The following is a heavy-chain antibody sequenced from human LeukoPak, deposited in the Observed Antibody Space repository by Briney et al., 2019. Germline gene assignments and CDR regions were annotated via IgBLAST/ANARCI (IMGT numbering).Heavy chain of an antibody. CDR1: GGSISSYY. D-gene: IGHD6-13*01. Sequence: SETLSLTCTVSGGSISSYYWSWIRQPPGKGLEWIGYIYYSGSTNYNPSLKSRVTISVDTSKNQFSLKLSSVTAADTAVCYCARTGSSWYKYFDYWGQGTLVTVSS. V-gene: IGHV4-59*01. CDR3: ARTGSSWYKYFDY. J-gene: IGHJ4*02. CDR2: IYYSGST.